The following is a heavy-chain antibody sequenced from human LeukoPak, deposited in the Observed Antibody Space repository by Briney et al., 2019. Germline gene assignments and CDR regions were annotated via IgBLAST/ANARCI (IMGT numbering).Heavy chain of an antibody. Sequence: GGSLRLSCAASGLTFNSYSMTWVRQAPGKGLEWVGRIRSTPDGGATDYAAPVKGRFTISRDDSKNTLYLQMSSLRTEDTAVYYCATDLHFGYCTATSCANYWGQGTLVTVSS. CDR2: IRSTPDGGAT. CDR1: GLTFNSYS. V-gene: IGHV3-15*01. J-gene: IGHJ4*02. CDR3: ATDLHFGYCTATSCANY. D-gene: IGHD2-2*03.